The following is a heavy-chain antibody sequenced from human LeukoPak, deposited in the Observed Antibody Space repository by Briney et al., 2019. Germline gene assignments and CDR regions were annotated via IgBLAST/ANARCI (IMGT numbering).Heavy chain of an antibody. V-gene: IGHV3-23*01. CDR3: AGAVYGAYAPYYFDY. D-gene: IGHD4-17*01. J-gene: IGHJ4*02. CDR1: GFTFSSYA. Sequence: GGSLRLSCAASGFTFSSYAMSWVRQAPGKGLEWVSAISGSGGSTYYADSVKGRFTISRDNSKNTLYLQMNSLRAEDTAVYYCAGAVYGAYAPYYFDYWGQGTLVTVSS. CDR2: ISGSGGST.